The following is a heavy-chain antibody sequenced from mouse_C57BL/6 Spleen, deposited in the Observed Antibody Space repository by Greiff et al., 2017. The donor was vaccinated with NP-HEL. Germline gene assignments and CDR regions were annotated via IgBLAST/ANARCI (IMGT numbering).Heavy chain of an antibody. Sequence: EVQVVESGGDLVKPGGSLKLSCAASGFTFSSYGMSWVRQTPDKRLEWVATISSGGSYTYYPDSVKGRFTISRDNAKNTLYLQMSSLKSEDTAMYYCARHGNGYYLDYWGQGTTLTVSS. CDR3: ARHGNGYYLDY. J-gene: IGHJ2*01. CDR2: ISSGGSYT. V-gene: IGHV5-6*01. D-gene: IGHD2-1*01. CDR1: GFTFSSYG.